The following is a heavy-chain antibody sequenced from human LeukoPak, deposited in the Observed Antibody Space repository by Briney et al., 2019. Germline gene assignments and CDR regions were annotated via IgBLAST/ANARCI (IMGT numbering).Heavy chain of an antibody. CDR1: GFIFSSYT. Sequence: GGSLRLSCEASGFIFSSYTMHWVRQAPGKGLEWVAIISYDGSNKYYADYVKGRFTISRDNSKNTLELQMNSLRAEDTAVFCCAKENRQQRAAGDAFDIWGRGTLVTVSS. J-gene: IGHJ3*02. CDR3: AKENRQQRAAGDAFDI. D-gene: IGHD6-13*01. V-gene: IGHV3-30*18. CDR2: ISYDGSNK.